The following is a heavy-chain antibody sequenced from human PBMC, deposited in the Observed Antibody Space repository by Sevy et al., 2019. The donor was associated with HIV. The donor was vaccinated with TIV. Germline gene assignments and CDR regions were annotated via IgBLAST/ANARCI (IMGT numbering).Heavy chain of an antibody. J-gene: IGHJ3*02. CDR1: GGSFSGYY. V-gene: IGHV4-34*01. Sequence: SETLYLTCAVYGGSFSGYYWSWIRHPPGKGLEWIGEINHSGSTNYNQSLKSRVTISVDTSKNQFSLKLSSVTAADTAVYYCARHCGSTSCSHAFDIWGQGTMVTVSS. D-gene: IGHD2-2*01. CDR2: INHSGST. CDR3: ARHCGSTSCSHAFDI.